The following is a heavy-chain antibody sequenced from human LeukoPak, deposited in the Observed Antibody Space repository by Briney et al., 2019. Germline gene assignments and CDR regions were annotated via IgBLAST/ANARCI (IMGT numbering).Heavy chain of an antibody. D-gene: IGHD3-10*01. CDR2: IYSGGST. V-gene: IGHV3-66*01. CDR1: GFTFSSYA. J-gene: IGHJ4*02. CDR3: ASALGSGIFDY. Sequence: PGGSLRLSCAASGFTFSSYAMSWVRQAPGKGLEWVSVIYSGGSTYYADSVKGRFTISRDNSKNTLYLQMNSLRAEDTAVYYCASALGSGIFDYWGQGTLVTVSS.